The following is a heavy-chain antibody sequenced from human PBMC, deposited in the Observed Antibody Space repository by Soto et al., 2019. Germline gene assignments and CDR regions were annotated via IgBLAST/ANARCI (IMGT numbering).Heavy chain of an antibody. CDR2: IKEDGSEK. Sequence: GGSLRLSCTVSGSMFYTYWMDWVRQAPGKGLEWVANIKEDGSEKHYVDSVKGRFTISRDNSKGSLYLQMNSLRAEDTAVYYCSRRLEVWGQGTTVTVSS. CDR1: GSMFYTYW. V-gene: IGHV3-7*05. J-gene: IGHJ6*02. CDR3: SRRLEV.